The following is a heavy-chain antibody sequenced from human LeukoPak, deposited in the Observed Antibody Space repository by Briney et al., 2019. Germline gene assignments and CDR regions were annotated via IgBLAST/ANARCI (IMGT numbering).Heavy chain of an antibody. CDR1: GYTFTSNY. CDR2: ISPSGGST. Sequence: ASVKVSCKAFGYTFTSNYMHWVRQAPGQGPEWMGVISPSGGSTTYAQKFQGRVTLTRDMSTSTDYLELSSLRSEDTAVYYCARVFPQYSSGTRSWFDPWGQGTLVTVSS. V-gene: IGHV1-46*01. J-gene: IGHJ5*02. D-gene: IGHD6-19*01. CDR3: ARVFPQYSSGTRSWFDP.